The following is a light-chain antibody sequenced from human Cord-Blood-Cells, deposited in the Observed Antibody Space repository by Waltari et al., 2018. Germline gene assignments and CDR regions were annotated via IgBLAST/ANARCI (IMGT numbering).Light chain of an antibody. Sequence: QSVLTQPPSASGTPGQRVTISCSGSSYNIGRHYVYCYQQLPGTAPNLLIYRNNQRPSGVPDRFSGSKSGTSASLAISGLRSEDEADYYCAAWDDSLSGVVFGGGTKLTVL. CDR3: AAWDDSLSGVV. CDR1: SYNIGRHY. J-gene: IGLJ2*01. V-gene: IGLV1-47*01. CDR2: RNN.